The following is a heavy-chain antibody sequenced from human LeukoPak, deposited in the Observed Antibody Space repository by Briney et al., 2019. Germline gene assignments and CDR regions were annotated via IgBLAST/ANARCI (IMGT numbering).Heavy chain of an antibody. D-gene: IGHD5-24*01. Sequence: GGSLRLSCAASGFTFSSYSMHWVRQAPGKGLEWMAFISYDGSEKHYKDSVKGRFTISRDNSKNMLYLVMNSLRPEDTAVYYCALEMVTITDYWGQGTLVTVSS. CDR1: GFTFSSYS. J-gene: IGHJ4*02. V-gene: IGHV3-30*03. CDR2: ISYDGSEK. CDR3: ALEMVTITDY.